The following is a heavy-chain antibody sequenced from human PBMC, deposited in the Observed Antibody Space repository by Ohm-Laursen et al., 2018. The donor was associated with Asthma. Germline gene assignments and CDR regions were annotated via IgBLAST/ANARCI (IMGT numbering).Heavy chain of an antibody. CDR3: AEDRGDRDGYNYYYYYGMDV. D-gene: IGHD5-24*01. CDR2: ISGTGGST. CDR1: GFTFSSYA. J-gene: IGHJ6*02. Sequence: SLRLSCAASGFTFSSYAMSWVRQAPGKGLEWVSTISGTGGSTYYADSVKGRFTISRDNSKNTLYLQMKSLRADDTAVYYCAEDRGDRDGYNYYYYYGMDVWGQGTTVTVSS. V-gene: IGHV3-23*01.